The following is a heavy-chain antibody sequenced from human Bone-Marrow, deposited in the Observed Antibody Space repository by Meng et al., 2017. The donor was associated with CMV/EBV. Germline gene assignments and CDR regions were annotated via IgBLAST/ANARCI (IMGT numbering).Heavy chain of an antibody. CDR1: GFTLATYA. CDR2: IYTDGTIT. D-gene: IGHD1-1*01. V-gene: IGHV3-74*01. Sequence: GESLKISCAASGFTLATYAMHWVRQPPGEGLLWVSRIYTDGTITTYADSVKGRFTISRDNAKNALYLQMNSLRPEDTAVYYCTRDTNWSFDSWGQGTLVTVSS. J-gene: IGHJ4*02. CDR3: TRDTNWSFDS.